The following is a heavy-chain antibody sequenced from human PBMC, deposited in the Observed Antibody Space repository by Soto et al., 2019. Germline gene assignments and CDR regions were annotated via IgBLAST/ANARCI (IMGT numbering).Heavy chain of an antibody. CDR3: ASERDFWSGYRRYYGMDV. CDR2: IIPIFGTA. D-gene: IGHD3-3*01. Sequence: SVKVSCKASGGTFSSYAISWVRQAPGQGLEWMGGIIPIFGTANYAQKFQGRVTITADESTSTAYMELSSLRSEDTAVYYCASERDFWSGYRRYYGMDVWGQGTTVTVSS. J-gene: IGHJ6*02. CDR1: GGTFSSYA. V-gene: IGHV1-69*13.